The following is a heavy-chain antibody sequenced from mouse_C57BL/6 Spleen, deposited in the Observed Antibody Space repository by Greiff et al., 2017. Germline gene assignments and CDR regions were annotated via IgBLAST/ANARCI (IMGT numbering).Heavy chain of an antibody. V-gene: IGHV1-82*01. CDR2: IYPGDGDT. Sequence: QVQLQQSGPELVKPGASVKISCKASGYAFSSSWMHWVKQRPGKGLEWIGRIYPGDGDTNYNGKFKGKATLTADKSSSTAYMPLSSLPSEDSAVYFCASPCPYYYAMDYWGQGTTVTVSS. CDR3: ASPCPYYYAMDY. J-gene: IGHJ4*01. CDR1: GYAFSSSW.